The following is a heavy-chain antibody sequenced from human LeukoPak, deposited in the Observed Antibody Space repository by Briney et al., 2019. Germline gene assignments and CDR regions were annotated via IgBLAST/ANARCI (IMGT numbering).Heavy chain of an antibody. D-gene: IGHD5-12*01. Sequence: ASVKVSCKASGYTFTGYYIHWVRQAPGQGLEWMAWINPDSGDSYSAPKFQGRVTMTRDTSITTASMEVSWLSSDDTAVYYCATRVATAFTYWGQGTLVTVSS. CDR3: ATRVATAFTY. CDR2: INPDSGDS. J-gene: IGHJ4*02. CDR1: GYTFTGYY. V-gene: IGHV1-2*02.